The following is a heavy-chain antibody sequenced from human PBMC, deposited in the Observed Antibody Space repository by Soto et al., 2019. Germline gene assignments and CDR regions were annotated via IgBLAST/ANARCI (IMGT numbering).Heavy chain of an antibody. CDR1: GYTLTELS. V-gene: IGHV1-24*01. Sequence: GASVKVSCKVSGYTLTELSMHWVRQAPGKGLEWMGGFDPEDGETIYAQKFQGRVTMTEDTSTDTAYMELSSLRSEDTAVYYCATSLLKGSSGYYNDAFDIWGQGTMVT. CDR2: FDPEDGET. CDR3: ATSLLKGSSGYYNDAFDI. J-gene: IGHJ3*02. D-gene: IGHD3-22*01.